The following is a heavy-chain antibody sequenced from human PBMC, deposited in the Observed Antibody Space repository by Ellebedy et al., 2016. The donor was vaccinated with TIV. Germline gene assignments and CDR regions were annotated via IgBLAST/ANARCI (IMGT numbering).Heavy chain of an antibody. CDR1: GFSLSTSGMC. CDR3: ARIRSGSYVFDY. Sequence: SGPTLVKPTQTLTLTCTFSGFSLSTSGMCVSWIRQPPGKALEWLARIDWDNDKYYSTSLKTRLTISKDTSKNQVVLTMTNMDPVDTATYYCARIRSGSYVFDYWGQGTLVTVSS. J-gene: IGHJ4*02. CDR2: IDWDNDK. V-gene: IGHV2-70*11. D-gene: IGHD1-26*01.